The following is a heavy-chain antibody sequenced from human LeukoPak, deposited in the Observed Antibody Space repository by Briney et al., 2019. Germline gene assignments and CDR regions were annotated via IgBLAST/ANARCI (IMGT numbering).Heavy chain of an antibody. CDR3: AKAAVGATTGFGRSDP. CDR1: GFTFSSYA. Sequence: PGGSLRLSCAASGFTFSSYAMSWVRQAPGKGLEWVSAISGSGGSTYYADSVKGRFTISRDNSKNTLYLQMNSLRAEDTAVYYCAKAAVGATTGFGRSDPWGQGTLVTVSS. CDR2: ISGSGGST. D-gene: IGHD1-26*01. J-gene: IGHJ5*02. V-gene: IGHV3-23*01.